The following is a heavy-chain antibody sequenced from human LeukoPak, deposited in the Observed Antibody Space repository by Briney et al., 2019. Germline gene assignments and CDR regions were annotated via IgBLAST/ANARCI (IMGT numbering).Heavy chain of an antibody. V-gene: IGHV3-23*01. D-gene: IGHD1-26*01. Sequence: GGALRLSCAASGFTFSSYAMTWVRQAPGKGLGWVSGISDSGYNTYYADSVKGRFTISRDNPKNTLYLQMNSLRAEDTAVYYCAKAAWGASGSYFFDHWGQGTLVTVSS. J-gene: IGHJ4*02. CDR1: GFTFSSYA. CDR3: AKAAWGASGSYFFDH. CDR2: ISDSGYNT.